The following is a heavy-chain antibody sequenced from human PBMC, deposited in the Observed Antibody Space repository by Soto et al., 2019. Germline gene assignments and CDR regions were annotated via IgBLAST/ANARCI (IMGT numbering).Heavy chain of an antibody. CDR3: ARESEELTSNSDY. J-gene: IGHJ4*02. D-gene: IGHD1-7*01. V-gene: IGHV3-21*06. Sequence: AGGSLRLSCAASGFTFTRYSMNWVRQAPGKGPEWVSSISSTTNYIYYGDSMKGRFTISRDNAKNSLYLEMNSLRAEDTAVYYCARESEELTSNSDYWGQGTLVTVSS. CDR1: GFTFTRYS. CDR2: ISSTTNYI.